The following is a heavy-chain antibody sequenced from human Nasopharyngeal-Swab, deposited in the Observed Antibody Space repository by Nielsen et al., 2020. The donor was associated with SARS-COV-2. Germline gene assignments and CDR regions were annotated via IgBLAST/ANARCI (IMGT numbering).Heavy chain of an antibody. V-gene: IGHV1-8*01. Sequence: GESLKISCYGSGYTFTSYDINWVRQATGQGLEWMGWMNPNSGNTGYAQKFQGRVTMTRNTSISTAYMELSSLRSEDTAAYYCARGDLFWSGYYTVGNDYGMDVWGQGTTVTVSS. D-gene: IGHD3-3*01. CDR1: GYTFTSYD. J-gene: IGHJ6*02. CDR3: ARGDLFWSGYYTVGNDYGMDV. CDR2: MNPNSGNT.